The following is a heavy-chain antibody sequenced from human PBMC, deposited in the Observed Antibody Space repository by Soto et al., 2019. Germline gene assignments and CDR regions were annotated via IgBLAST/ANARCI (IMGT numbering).Heavy chain of an antibody. D-gene: IGHD5-12*01. CDR2: IYWDDDK. Sequence: QITLKESGPTLVKPTQTLTLTCTFSGFSLSTRGVGVGWIRQPPGKALEWLALIYWDDDKRYSPSLKSRLTITKDTSKNQVVLTMTNMDPVDTATYYCAHATPRGYSGYESKVGDYRGQGTLVTVSS. V-gene: IGHV2-5*02. CDR3: AHATPRGYSGYESKVGDY. CDR1: GFSLSTRGVG. J-gene: IGHJ4*02.